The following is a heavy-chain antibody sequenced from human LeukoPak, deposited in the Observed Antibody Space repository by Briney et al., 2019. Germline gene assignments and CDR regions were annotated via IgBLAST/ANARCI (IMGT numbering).Heavy chain of an antibody. CDR3: AGEARHYYYGMDV. D-gene: IGHD3-10*01. CDR1: GGSFSGYY. CDR2: INHSGST. V-gene: IGHV4-34*01. Sequence: SETLSLTCAVYGGSFSGYYWGWIRQPPGKGLEWVGEINHSGSTNYNPSLKSRVTISVDTSKNQFSLKLSSVTAADTAVYYCAGEARHYYYGMDVWGQGTTVTVSS. J-gene: IGHJ6*02.